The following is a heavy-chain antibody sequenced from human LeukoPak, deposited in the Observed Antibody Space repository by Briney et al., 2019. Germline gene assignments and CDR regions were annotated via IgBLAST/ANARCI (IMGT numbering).Heavy chain of an antibody. J-gene: IGHJ4*02. D-gene: IGHD2-8*01. CDR1: GYTFTSYG. Sequence: ASVKVPCKASGYTFTSYGISWVRQAPGQGLEWMGWISAYNGNTNYAQKLQGRVTMTTDTSTSTAYMELRSLRSDDTAVYYCARDHCTNGVCPKDYWGQGTLVTVSS. CDR3: ARDHCTNGVCPKDY. CDR2: ISAYNGNT. V-gene: IGHV1-18*01.